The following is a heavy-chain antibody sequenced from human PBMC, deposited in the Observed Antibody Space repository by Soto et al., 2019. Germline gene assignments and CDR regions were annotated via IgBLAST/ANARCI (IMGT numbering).Heavy chain of an antibody. D-gene: IGHD5-12*01. J-gene: IGHJ4*02. CDR3: ARDREEMATTRFDY. CDR1: GFPFSRYA. CDR2: ISYDGSNK. Sequence: QVQLVESGGGVVQPGWSLRLSCAASGFPFSRYATHWVRQAPGKGLEWVAVISYDGSNKYYADSVKGRFTISRDTSKNTQYLQMNSLRADDTAGCYCARDREEMATTRFDYWGQGTLVTVSS. V-gene: IGHV3-30-3*01.